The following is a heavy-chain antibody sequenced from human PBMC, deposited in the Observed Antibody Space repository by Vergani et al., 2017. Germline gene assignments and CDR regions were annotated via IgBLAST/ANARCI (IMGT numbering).Heavy chain of an antibody. CDR2: IRSKAYGGTT. Sequence: EVQLVESGGGLVQPGRSLRLSCTASGFTFGDYAMSWVRQAPGKGLEWVGFIRSKAYGGTTEYAASVKGRFTISRDDSKSIAYLQMNSLKTEDTAVYYCTRAGVVVPAHALTKYYFDYWGQGTLVTVSS. J-gene: IGHJ4*02. D-gene: IGHD2-2*01. V-gene: IGHV3-49*04. CDR3: TRAGVVVPAHALTKYYFDY. CDR1: GFTFGDYA.